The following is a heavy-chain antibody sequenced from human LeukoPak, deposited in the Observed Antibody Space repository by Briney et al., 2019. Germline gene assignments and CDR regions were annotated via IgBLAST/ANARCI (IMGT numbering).Heavy chain of an antibody. CDR1: GFTFSSYG. CDR3: AKGGHYYDSSGYYYEDYFDY. V-gene: IGHV3-30*18. CDR2: ISYDGSNK. Sequence: GGSLRLSCAASGFTFSSYGMHWVRQAPGKGLEWVAVISYDGSNKYYADSVKGRFTISRDNSKNTLYLQMNSLRAEDTAVYYCAKGGHYYDSSGYYYEDYFDYWGQGTLVTVSS. D-gene: IGHD3-22*01. J-gene: IGHJ4*02.